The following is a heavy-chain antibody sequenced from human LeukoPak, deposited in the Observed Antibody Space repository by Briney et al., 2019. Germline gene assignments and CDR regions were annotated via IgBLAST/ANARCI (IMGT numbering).Heavy chain of an antibody. Sequence: GGSLRLSCAASGFTFSKYVMSWVRQAPGKGLEWVAVIWFDGSDKYYVDSVKGRFTISRDNSKNTLSLQMNSLRAEDTAVYYCARYRAAPNYFDFWGQGTLVTVSS. CDR3: ARYRAAPNYFDF. CDR1: GFTFSKYV. V-gene: IGHV3-33*08. D-gene: IGHD6-13*01. J-gene: IGHJ4*02. CDR2: IWFDGSDK.